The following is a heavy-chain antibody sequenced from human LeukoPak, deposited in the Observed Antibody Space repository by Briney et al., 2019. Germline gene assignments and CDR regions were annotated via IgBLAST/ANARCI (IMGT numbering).Heavy chain of an antibody. CDR2: IWYDGSNK. Sequence: GGSLRLSCAASGFTFSSYGMHWVRQAPGKGLEWVAVIWYDGSNKYYADSVKGRFTISRDNSKNTLYLQMNNLRAEDTAVYYCAKEGPTSGWYSGFDYWGQGTLVTVSS. V-gene: IGHV3-33*06. CDR1: GFTFSSYG. D-gene: IGHD6-19*01. CDR3: AKEGPTSGWYSGFDY. J-gene: IGHJ4*02.